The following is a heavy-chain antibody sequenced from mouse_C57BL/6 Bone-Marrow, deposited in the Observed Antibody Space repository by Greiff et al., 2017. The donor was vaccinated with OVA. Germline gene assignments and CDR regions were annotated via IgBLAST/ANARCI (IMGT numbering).Heavy chain of an antibody. Sequence: QVQLQQSGAELARPGASVKLSCKASGYTFTSYGISWVKQSTGQGLEWIGEIYPRSGNTYYNEKFKGKATLTADQSSSPAYMELRSLTSEDSAVYFCARDWDGAMGYWGQGTSVTVSS. CDR2: IYPRSGNT. CDR1: GYTFTSYG. D-gene: IGHD4-1*01. CDR3: ARDWDGAMGY. J-gene: IGHJ4*01. V-gene: IGHV1-81*01.